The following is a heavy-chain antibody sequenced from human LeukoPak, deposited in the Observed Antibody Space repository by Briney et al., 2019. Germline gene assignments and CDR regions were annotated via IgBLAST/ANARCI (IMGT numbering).Heavy chain of an antibody. CDR2: ISWNSKNI. Sequence: PGRSLRLSCAASGLTFDDYAMFWVRQAPGKGLEWVSGISWNSKNIGYAASVKGRFTISRDNAKNSLYLQMNSLRAEDTAFYYCARGNRDSSGFYYYYGMDVWGQGTTVTVSS. CDR3: ARGNRDSSGFYYYYGMDV. V-gene: IGHV3-9*01. CDR1: GLTFDDYA. D-gene: IGHD6-19*01. J-gene: IGHJ6*02.